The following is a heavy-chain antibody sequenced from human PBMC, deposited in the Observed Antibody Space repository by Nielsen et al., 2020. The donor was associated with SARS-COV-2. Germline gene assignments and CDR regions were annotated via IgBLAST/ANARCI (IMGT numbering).Heavy chain of an antibody. D-gene: IGHD3-10*01. Sequence: ASVKVSCKASGYTFTSYYMHWVRQAPGQGLEWMGIINPSGGSTSYAQKFQGRVTMTRDTSTSTVYMELSSLRSEDTAVYYCARDPGTMVRGVIITRTNYGMDVWGQGTTVTVSS. J-gene: IGHJ6*02. CDR3: ARDPGTMVRGVIITRTNYGMDV. CDR1: GYTFTSYY. CDR2: INPSGGST. V-gene: IGHV1-46*01.